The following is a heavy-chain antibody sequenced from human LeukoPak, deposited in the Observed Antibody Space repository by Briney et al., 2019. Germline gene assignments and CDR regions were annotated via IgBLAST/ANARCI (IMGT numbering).Heavy chain of an antibody. CDR2: IYHSGST. CDR1: GYSISSGYY. Sequence: PSKTLSLTCAVSGYSISSGYYWGWIRQPPGKGLEWIGSIYHSGSTYYNPSLKSRVTISVDTSKNQFSLKLSSVTAADTAVYYCARHGESVVVVAAMGAFDIWGQGTMVTVSS. CDR3: ARHGESVVVVAAMGAFDI. D-gene: IGHD2-15*01. J-gene: IGHJ3*02. V-gene: IGHV4-38-2*01.